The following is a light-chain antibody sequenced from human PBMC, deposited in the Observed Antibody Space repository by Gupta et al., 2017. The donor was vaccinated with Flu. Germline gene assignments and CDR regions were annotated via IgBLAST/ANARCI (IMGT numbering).Light chain of an antibody. Sequence: DIVMTQSPDSLAVSLGERATINCKSSQSVLYSSNNKNYLAWYQQKPGQPPKLLIYWASTRESGVPDRFSGSGSGTDFTLTISSLQAEDVAVYYCQQYYSTVFLSFGGGTKVEIK. CDR3: QQYYSTVFLS. V-gene: IGKV4-1*01. CDR2: WAS. CDR1: QSVLYSSNNKNY. J-gene: IGKJ4*01.